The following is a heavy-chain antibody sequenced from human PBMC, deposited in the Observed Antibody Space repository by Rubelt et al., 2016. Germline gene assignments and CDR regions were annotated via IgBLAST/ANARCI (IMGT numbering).Heavy chain of an antibody. V-gene: IGHV4-59*12. CDR3: ARGDHYGDYVRQTYYFDY. CDR1: GGSISSYY. CDR2: IYYSGST. Sequence: QVQLQESGPGLVKPSETLSLTCTVSGGSISSYYWSWIRQPPGKGLEWIGYIYYSGSTNYNPSLKRRVTISVDTSKNQLSLKLSSVTAADTAVYYCARGDHYGDYVRQTYYFDYWGQGTLVTVSS. D-gene: IGHD4-17*01. J-gene: IGHJ4*02.